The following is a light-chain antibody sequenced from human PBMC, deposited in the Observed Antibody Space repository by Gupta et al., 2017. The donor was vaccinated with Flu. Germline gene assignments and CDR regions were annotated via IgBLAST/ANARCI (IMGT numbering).Light chain of an antibody. CDR1: NGDVGNSTV. CDR3: CSDTTADNHV. CDR2: EGN. Sequence: SALTQPASVSGSPGRSITISCTGTNGDVGNSTVVSWYRQHPRKAHKLIISEGNKRAAGIADRISGSKAGNTASLTISGRKEEDEADYYCCSDTTADNHVFGTGTKVTVV. J-gene: IGLJ1*01. V-gene: IGLV2-23*01.